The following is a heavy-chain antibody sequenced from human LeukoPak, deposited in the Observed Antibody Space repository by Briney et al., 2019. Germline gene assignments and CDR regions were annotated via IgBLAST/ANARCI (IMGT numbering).Heavy chain of an antibody. CDR1: GGFFSGDY. Sequence: SAILSFSCAVYGGFFSGDYWSWIRQPPGGGLGGTGEFNHGGSTYYNPSVKSRVTISGDTSKNQFSLKLSSVTAADTAVYFCARVGYSYVINDWSRTGLGAYPTKYYYHMDVWGKGTTVTVSS. V-gene: IGHV4-34*01. CDR2: FNHGGST. CDR3: ARVGYSYVINDWSRTGLGAYPTKYYYHMDV. J-gene: IGHJ6*03. D-gene: IGHD5-18*01.